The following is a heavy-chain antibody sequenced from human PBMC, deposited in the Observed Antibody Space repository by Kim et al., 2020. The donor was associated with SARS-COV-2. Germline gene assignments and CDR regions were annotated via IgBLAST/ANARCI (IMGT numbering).Heavy chain of an antibody. CDR2: IKQDGNQK. CDR1: GFTFSSYW. CDR3: ARDGALYSSGKEAVDI. Sequence: GGSLRLSCAASGFTFSSYWMTWVRQAPGKGLEWVATIKQDGNQKYYVDSVKGRFTISRDNAKNSLYLQMNSLRAEDTAVYYCARDGALYSSGKEAVDIWG. D-gene: IGHD6-19*01. J-gene: IGHJ3*02. V-gene: IGHV3-7*01.